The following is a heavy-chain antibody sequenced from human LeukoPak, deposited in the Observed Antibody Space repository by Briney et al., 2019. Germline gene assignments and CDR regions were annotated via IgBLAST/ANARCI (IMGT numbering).Heavy chain of an antibody. CDR1: GYSISSGYY. CDR2: IYHSGST. V-gene: IGHV4-38-2*02. CDR3: AGIIVGATSYDY. Sequence: PSETLSLTCTVSGYSISSGYYWGWIRQPPGKGLEWIGSIYHSGSTYYNPSLKNRVTISVDTSKNQFSLKLSSVTAADTAVYYCAGIIVGATSYDYWGQGTLVTVSS. D-gene: IGHD1-26*01. J-gene: IGHJ4*02.